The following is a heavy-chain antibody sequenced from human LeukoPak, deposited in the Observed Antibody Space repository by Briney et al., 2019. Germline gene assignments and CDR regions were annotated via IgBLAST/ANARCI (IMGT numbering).Heavy chain of an antibody. J-gene: IGHJ4*02. V-gene: IGHV3-21*01. CDR3: ARDQKSGWYDPEGYFDY. CDR2: ISSSSSYI. CDR1: RFTFSNAW. Sequence: GGSLRLSCAASRFTFSNAWMNWDRQAPGKGLEWVSSISSSSSYIYYADSVKGRFTISRDNAKNSLYLQMNSLRAEDTAVYYCARDQKSGWYDPEGYFDYWGQGTLVTVSS. D-gene: IGHD6-19*01.